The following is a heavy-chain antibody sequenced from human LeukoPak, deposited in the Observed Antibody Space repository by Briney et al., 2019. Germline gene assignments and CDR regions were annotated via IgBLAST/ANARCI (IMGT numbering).Heavy chain of an antibody. Sequence: ASVKVSCKGSGYTFTSDFIHWARQAPGQGLEWMGVVNPSSGSTTYSQKFQGRVTMTRDTSTSTVYMDPSSLRSEDTAVYYCARAVGRRAGNWFDPWGQGTLVTVSS. CDR1: GYTFTSDF. D-gene: IGHD1-26*01. CDR2: VNPSSGST. CDR3: ARAVGRRAGNWFDP. J-gene: IGHJ5*02. V-gene: IGHV1-46*01.